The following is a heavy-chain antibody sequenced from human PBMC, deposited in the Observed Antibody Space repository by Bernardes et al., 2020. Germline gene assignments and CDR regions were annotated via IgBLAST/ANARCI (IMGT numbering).Heavy chain of an antibody. V-gene: IGHV1-3*01. Sequence: ASVKVSCKASGYTFTSYAMHWVRQAPGQRLEWMGWINAGNGNTKYSQKFQGRVTITRDTSASTAYMELSSLRSEDTAVYYCARDRMAGIPGGGWFDPWGQGTLVTVSS. D-gene: IGHD2-2*02. CDR1: GYTFTSYA. CDR2: INAGNGNT. CDR3: ARDRMAGIPGGGWFDP. J-gene: IGHJ5*02.